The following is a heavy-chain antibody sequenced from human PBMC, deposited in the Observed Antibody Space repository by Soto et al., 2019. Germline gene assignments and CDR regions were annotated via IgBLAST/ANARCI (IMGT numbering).Heavy chain of an antibody. J-gene: IGHJ4*02. D-gene: IGHD6-19*01. CDR3: ARYSSWVDY. CDR2: IYYSGST. V-gene: IGHV4-59*01. CDR1: GSSISSYY. Sequence: SETLSLTCTVSGSSISSYYWSWIRQPPGKGLEWIGYIYYSGSTNYNPSLKSRVTISVDTSKNQFSLKLSSVTAADTAVYYCARYSSWVDYWGQGTLVNVSS.